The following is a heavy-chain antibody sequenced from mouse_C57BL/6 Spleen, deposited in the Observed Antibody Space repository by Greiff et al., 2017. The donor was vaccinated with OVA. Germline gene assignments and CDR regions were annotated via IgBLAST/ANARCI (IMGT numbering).Heavy chain of an antibody. CDR3: ARGGYYDAMDY. J-gene: IGHJ4*01. D-gene: IGHD2-2*01. Sequence: QVQLKQPGAELVRPGSSVKLSCKASGYTFTSYWMHWVKQRPIQGLEWIGNIDPSDSETHYNQKFKDKATLTVDKSSSTAYMQLSSLTSEDSAVYYGARGGYYDAMDYWGQGTSVTVSS. CDR2: IDPSDSET. CDR1: GYTFTSYW. V-gene: IGHV1-52*01.